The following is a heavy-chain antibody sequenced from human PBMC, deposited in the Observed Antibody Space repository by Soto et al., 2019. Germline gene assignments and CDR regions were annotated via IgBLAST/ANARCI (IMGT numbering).Heavy chain of an antibody. CDR2: ISGSGGST. V-gene: IGHV3-23*04. CDR3: ATGRGVNFYYGMDV. D-gene: IGHD3-10*01. J-gene: IGHJ6*02. CDR1: GFTFSSYA. Sequence: EVPLVESGGGLVQPGGSLRLSCAASGFTFSSYAMSWVRQAPGKGLEWVSAISGSGGSTYYADSVKGRFTISRDNSKNTLYLQMNSLRAEDTAVYYCATGRGVNFYYGMDVWGQGTTVTVSS.